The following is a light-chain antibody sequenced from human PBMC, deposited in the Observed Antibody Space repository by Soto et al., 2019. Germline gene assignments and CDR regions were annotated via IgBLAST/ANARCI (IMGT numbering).Light chain of an antibody. J-gene: IGKJ4*01. CDR2: SAF. V-gene: IGKV3-11*01. CDR3: QQQSSWPLT. CDR1: QSVSSH. Sequence: EIVLTQSPATLSLSPGERATLSCRASQSVSSHLAWYQQTPGQAPSLLIYSAFTRATGIPARFSGSGSGTDFTLTISSPEHEDSAVYYCQQQSSWPLTFGGGTKVEIK.